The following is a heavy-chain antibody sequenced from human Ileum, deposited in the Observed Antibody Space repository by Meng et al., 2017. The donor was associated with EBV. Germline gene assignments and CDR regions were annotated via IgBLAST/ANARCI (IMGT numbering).Heavy chain of an antibody. V-gene: IGHV4-4*02. J-gene: IGHJ4*02. CDR2: VYHRGDT. D-gene: IGHD1-7*01. CDR1: GDSISSDIW. Sequence: QVPLPAPGPGLVKPSGPLSLTCTVSGDSISSDIWWSWVRQPPGKGLEWIGEVYHRGDTNYNPSLKSRVDISVDKSKNQFYLSLFSVTAADTAVYYCGRDQGRELINHWGQGTLVTVSS. CDR3: GRDQGRELINH.